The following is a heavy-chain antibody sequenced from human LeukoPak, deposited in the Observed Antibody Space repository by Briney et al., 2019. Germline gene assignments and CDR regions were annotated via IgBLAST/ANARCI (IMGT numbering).Heavy chain of an antibody. J-gene: IGHJ4*02. D-gene: IGHD2-15*01. V-gene: IGHV3-74*01. Sequence: GGSLRLSCVASGFTFSSYWMHWVRQDPRKGLVWVSRINGDGRNINYADSVRGRFTISRDNAKNTLYLQMNTLRVEDTAVYYCAKDRDCSGGSCPYYFDYWGQGTLXTVSS. CDR3: AKDRDCSGGSCPYYFDY. CDR1: GFTFSSYW. CDR2: INGDGRNI.